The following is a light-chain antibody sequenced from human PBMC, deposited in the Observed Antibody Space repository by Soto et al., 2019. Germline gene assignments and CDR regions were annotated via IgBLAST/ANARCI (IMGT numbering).Light chain of an antibody. J-gene: IGKJ1*01. CDR3: HQYGTSPTT. CDR1: QSVSGSD. V-gene: IGKV3-20*01. Sequence: EVVLTQSPGTLSLSPGERATLSCRASQSVSGSDLAWYQQKPGQAPRLLISGVSNRATGTPDRFSGSGSGTDFTLTISSLEPEDFAVFYCHQYGTSPTTFGPGTKVEI. CDR2: GVS.